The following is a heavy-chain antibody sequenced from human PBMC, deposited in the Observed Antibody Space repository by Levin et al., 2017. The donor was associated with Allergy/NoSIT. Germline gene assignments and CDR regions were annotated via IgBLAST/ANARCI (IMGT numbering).Heavy chain of an antibody. CDR2: IYYSGST. V-gene: IGHV4-59*01. Sequence: SCTVSGGSINNYYWSWLRQPPGKGLEWIGYIYYSGSTNYNPSLKSRVTMSVDMSKNQFSLKLSSVTAADTAVYYCARAKLWFENWGQGTLVTVSS. J-gene: IGHJ5*02. CDR1: GGSINNYY. D-gene: IGHD1-26*01. CDR3: ARAKLWFEN.